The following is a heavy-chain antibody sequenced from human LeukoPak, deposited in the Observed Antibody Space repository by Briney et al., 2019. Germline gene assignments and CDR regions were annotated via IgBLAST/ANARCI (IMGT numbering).Heavy chain of an antibody. CDR3: ARGPLGWSDY. V-gene: IGHV3-48*02. CDR2: ISESGSSI. CDR1: GFIVSNYN. D-gene: IGHD1-26*01. J-gene: IGHJ4*02. Sequence: PGGSLRLSCAASGFIVSNYNMNWVRQAPGKGLEWVSFISESGSSIYYADSVKGRFTISRDNAKNSLYLQMNSQRDEDTAVYYCARGPLGWSDYWGQGILVTVSS.